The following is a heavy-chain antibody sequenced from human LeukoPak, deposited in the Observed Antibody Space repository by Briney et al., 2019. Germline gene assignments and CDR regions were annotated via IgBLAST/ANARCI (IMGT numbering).Heavy chain of an antibody. D-gene: IGHD5-24*01. J-gene: IGHJ4*02. CDR1: GGSINSYY. CDR2: IYYSGSS. CDR3: ARHRSGWLQSSFDY. V-gene: IGHV4-59*05. Sequence: PSETLSLTCTVSGGSINSYYWSWIRQPPGKGLEWIGSIYYSGSSFDNPALKSRVTISVDTSKNQFSLKLSSVTAADTAVYYCARHRSGWLQSSFDYWGQGTLVTVSS.